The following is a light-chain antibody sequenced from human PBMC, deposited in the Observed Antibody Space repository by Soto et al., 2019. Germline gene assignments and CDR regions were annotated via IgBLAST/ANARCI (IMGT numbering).Light chain of an antibody. CDR3: QQSYTTPRT. CDR1: ESIDSW. Sequence: DIQMTQSPSTLSASVGDRVTITCRASESIDSWLAWHQQKPGRAPKLLISKASSLESGVPSRFSGSGFGTEFTLTISSLQPEDFATYYCQQSYTTPRTFGQGTKVEIK. V-gene: IGKV1-5*03. CDR2: KAS. J-gene: IGKJ1*01.